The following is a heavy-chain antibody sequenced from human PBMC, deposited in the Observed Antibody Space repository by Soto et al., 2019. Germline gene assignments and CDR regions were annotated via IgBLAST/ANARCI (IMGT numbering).Heavy chain of an antibody. CDR3: ARVLPSVAGGYFDY. CDR1: GDSVSDSSAS. V-gene: IGHV6-1*01. Sequence: SQTLSLTCAISGDSVSDSSASWNWSRQSPSRGLEWLGRTYYRSKWYNDYAVSVKRRITINPDTSKNQFSLQLNSVTPEDTAVYYCARVLPSVAGGYFDYWGQGTLVSVSS. D-gene: IGHD6-19*01. CDR2: TYYRSKWYN. J-gene: IGHJ4*02.